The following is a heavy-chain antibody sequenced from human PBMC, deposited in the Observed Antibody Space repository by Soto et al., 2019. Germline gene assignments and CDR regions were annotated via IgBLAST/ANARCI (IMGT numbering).Heavy chain of an antibody. Sequence: QVQLQESGPGLVKPSETLSLTCTVSGGSISSYYWCWIRQPPGKGLEWIGYIYFSGSTNYNPSLKSRLTISADTTKTQSSLKLSSVTAADTAVYDCARESRSWYGAIWDYWGQGTLVTVSS. CDR3: ARESRSWYGAIWDY. CDR2: IYFSGST. V-gene: IGHV4-59*12. CDR1: GGSISSYY. D-gene: IGHD6-13*01. J-gene: IGHJ4*02.